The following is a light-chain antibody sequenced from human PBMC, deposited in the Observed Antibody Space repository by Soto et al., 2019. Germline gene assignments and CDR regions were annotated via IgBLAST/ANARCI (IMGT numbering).Light chain of an antibody. CDR2: AAS. V-gene: IGKV1-27*01. CDR1: QGISYY. Sequence: DIQMTQSPSSLSASVGDRVTITCRASQGISYYLALYQQKPGKVPKLLIYAASTLQSGVPSRFSGSRSVTDFTLTISSLQPEDVATYYCQKYNRAPLSFGGETKVEIK. J-gene: IGKJ4*01. CDR3: QKYNRAPLS.